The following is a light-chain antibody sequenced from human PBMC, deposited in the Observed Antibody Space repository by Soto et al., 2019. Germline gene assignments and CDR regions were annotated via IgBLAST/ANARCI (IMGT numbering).Light chain of an antibody. CDR3: QQYNNWPLT. V-gene: IGKV3-15*01. CDR1: QSVSTK. J-gene: IGKJ4*01. CDR2: DAS. Sequence: EIVMTQSPATLFVSPGERATLSCRASQSVSTKLAWYQQKPGQAPRLLIDDASTRATGIPARFSGSGSGTQFTLTISSLQSEDFAVYYCQQYNNWPLTFGGGTKVEIK.